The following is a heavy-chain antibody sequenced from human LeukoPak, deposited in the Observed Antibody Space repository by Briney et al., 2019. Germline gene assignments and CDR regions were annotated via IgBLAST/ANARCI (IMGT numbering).Heavy chain of an antibody. V-gene: IGHV1-8*01. CDR3: ASPIVVVVATTGVDAFDI. J-gene: IGHJ3*02. CDR2: MNPNSGNT. CDR1: GYTFTSYD. D-gene: IGHD2-21*01. Sequence: ASVKVSCKASGYTFTSYDINWVRQATGQGLEWMGWMNPNSGNTGFAQKFQGRVTMTTNTSMSTAYMELSSLRSEDAAVYYCASPIVVVVATTGVDAFDIWGQGTMVTVSS.